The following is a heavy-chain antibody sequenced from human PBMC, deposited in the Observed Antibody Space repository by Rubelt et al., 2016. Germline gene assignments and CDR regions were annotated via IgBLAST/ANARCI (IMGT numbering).Heavy chain of an antibody. CDR1: GFTFSSYA. Sequence: QVQLVESGGGVVQPGRSLRLSCAASGFTFSSYAMHWVRQAPGKGLEWVAVISYDGSNKYYADSVKGRFTISRDNSKNTLYLQMNSLEAEDTAVYYCAREAVDTTMVTEEYYEYGGQGTLVTVSS. V-gene: IGHV3-30*04. CDR3: AREAVDTTMVTEEYYEY. CDR2: ISYDGSNK. J-gene: IGHJ1*01. D-gene: IGHD5-18*01.